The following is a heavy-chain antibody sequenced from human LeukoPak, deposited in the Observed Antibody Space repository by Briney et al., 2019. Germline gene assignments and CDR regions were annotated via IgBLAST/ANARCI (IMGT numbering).Heavy chain of an antibody. D-gene: IGHD4-17*01. CDR3: ARAYDGDYYYYGMDV. V-gene: IGHV3-33*01. Sequence: GGSLRLSCAASGFTFSSYGMRWVRQAPGKGLEWVAVIWYDGSNKYYADSVKGRFTISRDNSKNTLYLQMNSLRAEDTAVYYCARAYDGDYYYYGMDVWGQGTTVTVSS. CDR2: IWYDGSNK. CDR1: GFTFSSYG. J-gene: IGHJ6*02.